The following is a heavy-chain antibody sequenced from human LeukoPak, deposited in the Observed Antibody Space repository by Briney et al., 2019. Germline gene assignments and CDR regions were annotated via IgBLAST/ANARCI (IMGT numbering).Heavy chain of an antibody. CDR2: INHSGST. V-gene: IGHV4-34*01. Sequence: KPSETLSLTCAVYGGSFSGYYWSWIRQPPGKGLEWIGEINHSGSTNYNPSPKSRVTIPVDTSKNQFSLKLSSVTAADTAVYYCARVLWFGDIDYWGQGTLVTVSS. J-gene: IGHJ4*02. CDR3: ARVLWFGDIDY. CDR1: GGSFSGYY. D-gene: IGHD3-10*01.